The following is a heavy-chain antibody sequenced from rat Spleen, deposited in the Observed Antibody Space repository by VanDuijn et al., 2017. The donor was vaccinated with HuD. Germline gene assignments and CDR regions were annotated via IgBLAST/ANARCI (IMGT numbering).Heavy chain of an antibody. Sequence: EVQLVESGGGLVQPGRSLKLSCAASGFIFSNFDMALVRQAPTKGLEWVASISPSGVTYYRDSVKGRFTVSRENAKSTLYFLMDSLRSEDTATYYCVRQDTSGYSNWFTYWGQGTLVTVSS. D-gene: IGHD4-3*01. CDR2: ISPSGVT. CDR1: GFIFSNFD. J-gene: IGHJ3*01. CDR3: VRQDTSGYSNWFTY. V-gene: IGHV5-25*01.